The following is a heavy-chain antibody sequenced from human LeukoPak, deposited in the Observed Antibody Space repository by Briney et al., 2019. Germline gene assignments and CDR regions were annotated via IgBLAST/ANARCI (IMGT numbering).Heavy chain of an antibody. D-gene: IGHD3-3*01. Sequence: SETLFLTCAVDGGSFRGYYWSWIRQPPGKGLEWIGEINHSGSTNYNPSLKSRVIISVDTSKNQFSLKLSSVTAADTAVYYCARGPYYDFWSGQSISYYYYYGMDVWGQGTTVTVSS. J-gene: IGHJ6*02. CDR1: GGSFRGYY. CDR3: ARGPYYDFWSGQSISYYYYYGMDV. CDR2: INHSGST. V-gene: IGHV4-34*01.